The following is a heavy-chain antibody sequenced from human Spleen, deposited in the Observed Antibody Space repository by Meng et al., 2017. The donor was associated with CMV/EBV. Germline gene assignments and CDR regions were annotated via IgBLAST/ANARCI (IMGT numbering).Heavy chain of an antibody. CDR3: ARDRIDCGGDCSAGDY. J-gene: IGHJ4*02. D-gene: IGHD2-21*02. V-gene: IGHV1-2*02. CDR2: INPNSGGT. CDR1: GYTFTAYY. Sequence: QLQLLQAGVEGKKPGSSVKVSCKASGYTFTAYYMHWVRQAPGQGLEWMGWINPNSGGTNYAQKFQGRVTMTRDTSISTAYMELSRLRSDDTAVYYCARDRIDCGGDCSAGDYWGQGTLVTVSS.